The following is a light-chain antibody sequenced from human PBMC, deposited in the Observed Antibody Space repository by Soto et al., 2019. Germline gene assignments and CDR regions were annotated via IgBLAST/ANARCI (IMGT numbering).Light chain of an antibody. J-gene: IGKJ1*01. CDR3: QQSITYPWT. CDR2: KAS. Sequence: DIQMTQSPSTLSASAGDRVTITCRASQSISPYLAWYQQKPGKPPKLLIYKASSLQSGVPSRFSGSGSGTEFTLTISSLQPDDFANYYCQQSITYPWTFGQGTKVDIK. V-gene: IGKV1-5*03. CDR1: QSISPY.